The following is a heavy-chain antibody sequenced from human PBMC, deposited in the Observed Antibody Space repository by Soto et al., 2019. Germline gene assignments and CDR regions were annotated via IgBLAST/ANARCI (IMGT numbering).Heavy chain of an antibody. D-gene: IGHD6-19*01. Sequence: LSLTCSVSGGSISGSYWSWIRQSPGKGLEWLGYVYYTGSTNYSPSLRSRVSISVDTSKNEFSLRLSSVTAADTAVYFCARSVAVPGAHIDYWGQGTQVTAPQ. CDR1: GGSISGSY. J-gene: IGHJ4*02. CDR2: VYYTGST. CDR3: ARSVAVPGAHIDY. V-gene: IGHV4-59*01.